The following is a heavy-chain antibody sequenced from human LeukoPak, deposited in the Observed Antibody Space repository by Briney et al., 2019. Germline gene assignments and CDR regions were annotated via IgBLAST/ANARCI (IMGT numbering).Heavy chain of an antibody. J-gene: IGHJ4*02. CDR2: INPNSGGT. CDR1: GYTLTGYY. Sequence: ASVKVSCKASGYTLTGYYMHWVRQAPGQGLEWMGRINPNSGGTNYAQKFQGRVTMTRDTSISTAYMELSRLRSDDTAVYYCASHYYDSSGQHDDWGQGTLVTVSS. D-gene: IGHD3-22*01. CDR3: ASHYYDSSGQHDD. V-gene: IGHV1-2*06.